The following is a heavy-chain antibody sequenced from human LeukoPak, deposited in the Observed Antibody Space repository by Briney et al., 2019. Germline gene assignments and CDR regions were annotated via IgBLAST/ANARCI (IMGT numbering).Heavy chain of an antibody. CDR2: IDSSSRYI. V-gene: IGHV3-21*01. J-gene: IGHJ4*02. CDR3: ARVGGHCTSASCPPPDY. D-gene: IGHD2-2*01. Sequence: GGSLRLSCAAPGFTFSSYNMDWVRQAPGKGLEWVSFIDSSSRYIYQADSVKGRFTISRDNAKSSVFLQMNSLRAEDTAVYYCARVGGHCTSASCPPPDYWGQGTLVTVSS. CDR1: GFTFSSYN.